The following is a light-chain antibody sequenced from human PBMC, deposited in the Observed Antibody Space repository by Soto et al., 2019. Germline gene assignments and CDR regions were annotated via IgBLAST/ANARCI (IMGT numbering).Light chain of an antibody. V-gene: IGKV1-39*01. Sequence: DIQMTQSPSSLSASVGDRATITCRASQPVTNYLSWYQQKPGKAPTLLIYAASRLQSGVPSRFSAGGSGTEFTLSINSLLPEDFATYYCQQSYSTPWTFGQGTKVDIK. J-gene: IGKJ1*01. CDR1: QPVTNY. CDR2: AAS. CDR3: QQSYSTPWT.